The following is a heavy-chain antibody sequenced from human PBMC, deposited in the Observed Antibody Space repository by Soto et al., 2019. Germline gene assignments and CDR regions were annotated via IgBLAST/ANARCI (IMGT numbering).Heavy chain of an antibody. D-gene: IGHD4-17*01. CDR2: INSDGSIT. J-gene: IGHJ6*02. Sequence: GGSLRLSCAASGFTFSLSWMHWVRQGPGNRPVWVSRINSDGSITTYADSVKGRFTISRDNAKNTVYLQMNSLRADDTAIYYCAKEGPYGHGDYRVYYYGVDVWGRGTTVTVSS. CDR3: AKEGPYGHGDYRVYYYGVDV. CDR1: GFTFSLSW. V-gene: IGHV3-74*01.